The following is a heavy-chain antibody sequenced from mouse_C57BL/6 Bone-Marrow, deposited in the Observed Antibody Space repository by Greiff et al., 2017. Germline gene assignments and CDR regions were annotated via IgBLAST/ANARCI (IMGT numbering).Heavy chain of an antibody. CDR2: IDPSDSYT. CDR1: GYTFTSYW. J-gene: IGHJ4*01. D-gene: IGHD4-1*01. V-gene: IGHV1-59*01. Sequence: QVQLQQPGAELVRPGTSVKLSCKASGYTFTSYWMHWVKQRPGQGLEWIGVIDPSDSYTNYNQKFKGKATLTVDTSSSQAYMQLSSLTSEDSAVXYCAKLGAMDYWGQGTSVTVSS. CDR3: AKLGAMDY.